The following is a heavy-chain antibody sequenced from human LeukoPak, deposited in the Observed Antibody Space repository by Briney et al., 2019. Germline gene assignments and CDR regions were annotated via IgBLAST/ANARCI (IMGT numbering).Heavy chain of an antibody. V-gene: IGHV3-21*04. CDR2: ISPSSSYI. D-gene: IGHD3-9*01. J-gene: IGHJ4*02. Sequence: GGSLRLSCAASGFTFSSYSMNWVRQAPGKGLEWVSSISPSSSYIYYADSVKGRFTISRDNSKNTLYLQMNSLRAEDTAVYYCARATTYDILTGYSDYWGQGTLVTVSS. CDR3: ARATTYDILTGYSDY. CDR1: GFTFSSYS.